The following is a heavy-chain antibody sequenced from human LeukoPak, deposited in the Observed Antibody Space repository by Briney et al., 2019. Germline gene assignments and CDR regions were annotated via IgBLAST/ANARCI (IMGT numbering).Heavy chain of an antibody. D-gene: IGHD1-1*01. J-gene: IGHJ6*02. CDR3: ARAQLNLLVDFGMDV. CDR1: GXSISTYY. CDR2: IYYSGST. Sequence: SETLSLTCTVSGXSISTYYWRWLRQPPGKGLEWIGYIYYSGSTNYNPSLKSRVTISVDTSKTRFSLKLSSVAAVDTAVYHCARAQLNLLVDFGMDVWGQGTTVTVSS. V-gene: IGHV4-59*01.